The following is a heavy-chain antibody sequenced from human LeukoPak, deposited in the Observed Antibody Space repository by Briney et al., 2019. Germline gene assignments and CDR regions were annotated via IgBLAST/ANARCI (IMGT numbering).Heavy chain of an antibody. CDR2: IGGGGSTT. Sequence: GGSLRLSCAASGFTFSDSAMSWFRQAPGEGLEWVSAIGGGGSTTFYADSVKGRFTISRDNSKDTLYLQMSSLRAEDTAVYYCAKGTYYDFWSGYPRLDYWGQGTLVTVSS. V-gene: IGHV3-23*01. D-gene: IGHD3-3*01. CDR1: GFTFSDSA. CDR3: AKGTYYDFWSGYPRLDY. J-gene: IGHJ4*02.